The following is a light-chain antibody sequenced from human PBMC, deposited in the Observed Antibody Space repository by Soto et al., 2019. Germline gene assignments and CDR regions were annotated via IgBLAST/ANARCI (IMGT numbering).Light chain of an antibody. CDR3: HSYDSSLSAVV. CDR1: SSNIGAGYD. V-gene: IGLV1-40*01. Sequence: QSVLTQPPSVSGAPGQRVTISCTGTSSNIGAGYDVHWYQQLPGKSPTLLIYSHNDRPSGVPDRFSGSKSGTSASLAITGLQADDEADYYCHSYDSSLSAVVFGGGTQLTVL. CDR2: SHN. J-gene: IGLJ3*02.